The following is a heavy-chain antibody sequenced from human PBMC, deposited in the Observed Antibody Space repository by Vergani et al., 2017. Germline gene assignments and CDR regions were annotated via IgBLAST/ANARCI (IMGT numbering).Heavy chain of an antibody. D-gene: IGHD3-10*01. CDR2: IYTSGST. Sequence: QVQLQESGPGLVKPSETLSLTCTVSGGSISSYYWSWIRQPAGKGLEWIGRIYTSGSTNYNPALKSRVTMSEDTSNNQFSLKLSSVTAADPAVYYCARDRSRYGSGQFDYWGQGTLVTVSS. CDR3: ARDRSRYGSGQFDY. CDR1: GGSISSYY. V-gene: IGHV4-4*07. J-gene: IGHJ4*02.